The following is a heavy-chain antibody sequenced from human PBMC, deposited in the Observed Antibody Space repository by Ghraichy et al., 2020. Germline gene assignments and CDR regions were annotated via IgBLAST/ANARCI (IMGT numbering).Heavy chain of an antibody. V-gene: IGHV3-13*01. CDR1: GFTFSSYD. CDR2: IGTAGDT. J-gene: IGHJ6*02. D-gene: IGHD3-10*01. Sequence: GGSLRLSCAASGFTFSSYDMHWVRQATGKGLEWVSAIGTAGDTYYPGSVKGRFTISRENAKNSLYLQMNSLRAGDTAVYYCARARGPSAVGAPDYYYYGMDVWGQGTTVTVSS. CDR3: ARARGPSAVGAPDYYYYGMDV.